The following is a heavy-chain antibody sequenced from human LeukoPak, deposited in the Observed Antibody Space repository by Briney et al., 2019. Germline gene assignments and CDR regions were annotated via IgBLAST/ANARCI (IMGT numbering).Heavy chain of an antibody. J-gene: IGHJ5*02. CDR1: GGSISSGDYY. CDR3: ARGDLGYCSSTSCYGFDP. Sequence: SQTLSLTCTVSGGSISSGDYYWSWFRQPPGKGLEWIGYIHYSGSTYYNPSLKSRVTISVDMSKNQFSLKLSSVTAADTAVYYCARGDLGYCSSTSCYGFDPWGQGTLVTVSS. D-gene: IGHD2-2*01. CDR2: IHYSGST. V-gene: IGHV4-30-4*01.